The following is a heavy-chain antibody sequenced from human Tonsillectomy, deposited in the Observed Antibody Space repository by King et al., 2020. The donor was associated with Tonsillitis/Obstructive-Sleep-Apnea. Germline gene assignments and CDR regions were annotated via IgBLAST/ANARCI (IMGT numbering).Heavy chain of an antibody. D-gene: IGHD4-17*01. J-gene: IGHJ4*02. CDR3: ASGLYGDLWFYY. V-gene: IGHV5-51*03. CDR1: GYSFTNHW. CDR2: IYPGDSDT. Sequence: QLVQSGAEVKKPGESLKISCKGSGYSFTNHWIGWVRQMPGKGLQWMGIIYPGDSDTRYSPSFQGQVIISADKSITTASLQWSSLEASDTAMYYCASGLYGDLWFYYWGQGTLVTVSS.